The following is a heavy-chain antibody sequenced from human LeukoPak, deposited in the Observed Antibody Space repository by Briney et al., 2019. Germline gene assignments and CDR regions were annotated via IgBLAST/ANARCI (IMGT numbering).Heavy chain of an antibody. Sequence: GGSLRLSCAASGFTFSSYAMHWVRQAPGKGLEYVSAISSNGGSTYYANSVKGRFTISRDNSKNTLYLQMGSLRAEDTAVYYCARVGLDRRGYSGYEAFDYWGQGTLVTVSS. V-gene: IGHV3-64*01. CDR3: ARVGLDRRGYSGYEAFDY. CDR1: GFTFSSYA. CDR2: ISSNGGST. D-gene: IGHD5-12*01. J-gene: IGHJ4*02.